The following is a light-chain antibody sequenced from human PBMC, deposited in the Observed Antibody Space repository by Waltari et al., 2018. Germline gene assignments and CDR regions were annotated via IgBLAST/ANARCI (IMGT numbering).Light chain of an antibody. CDR2: KAS. CDR3: QQYTSYPLT. CDR1: QSISSW. V-gene: IGKV1-5*03. J-gene: IGKJ4*01. Sequence: DIQMTQSPSTLSASVGDRVTITCRASQSISSWLAWYQQKPGKVPKLLIYKASSLESGVPSRFSGSGSGTEFTLTISSLQPDDFATYYCQQYTSYPLTFGGGTKVEIK.